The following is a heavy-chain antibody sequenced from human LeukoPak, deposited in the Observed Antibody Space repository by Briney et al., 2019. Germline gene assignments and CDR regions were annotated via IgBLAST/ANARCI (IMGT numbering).Heavy chain of an antibody. Sequence: GGSLRLSCAASGFTFSSYSMNWIRQAPGKGLEWVSSISSSSSYIYYADSVKGRFTISRDNAKNSLYLQMNSLRAEDTAVYYCARESQSAYCFDSSGYEDAFDIWGQGTMVTVSS. CDR2: ISSSSSYI. CDR1: GFTFSSYS. J-gene: IGHJ3*02. D-gene: IGHD3-22*01. CDR3: ARESQSAYCFDSSGYEDAFDI. V-gene: IGHV3-21*01.